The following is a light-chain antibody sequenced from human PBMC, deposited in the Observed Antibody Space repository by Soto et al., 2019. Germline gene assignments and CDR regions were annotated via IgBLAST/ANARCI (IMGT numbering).Light chain of an antibody. V-gene: IGKV1-33*01. CDR3: QQYDNLPLT. Sequence: DIQMTQSPSSLSASVGDRFTITCQASQDIKNYLNWYQQKSGKAPKLLIYDASDLETEVPSRFSGSGSGTDFTFTINSLQPEDIATYYCQQYDNLPLTFGGGTKV. CDR2: DAS. J-gene: IGKJ4*01. CDR1: QDIKNY.